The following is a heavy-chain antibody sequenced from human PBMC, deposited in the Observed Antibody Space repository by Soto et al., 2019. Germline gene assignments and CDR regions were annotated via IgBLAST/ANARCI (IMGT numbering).Heavy chain of an antibody. Sequence: ASFKVFCKASGYTFTGYYMHWVRQAPGQGLGWMGWINPNSGGTNYAQKFQGRVTMTRDTSISTAYMELSRLRSDDTAVYYCARGYDFWSGYFPFTHYGMDVWGQGTTVTVSS. J-gene: IGHJ6*02. V-gene: IGHV1-2*02. CDR1: GYTFTGYY. CDR3: ARGYDFWSGYFPFTHYGMDV. D-gene: IGHD3-3*01. CDR2: INPNSGGT.